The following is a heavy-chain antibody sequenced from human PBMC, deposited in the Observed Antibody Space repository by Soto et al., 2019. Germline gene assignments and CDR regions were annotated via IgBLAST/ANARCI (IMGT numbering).Heavy chain of an antibody. J-gene: IGHJ4*02. CDR3: AKEPFYYGSGTWYYFDY. Sequence: QVQLQESGPGLVKPSETLSLTCTVSGGSISGSYWSWIRQPPGKGLEWIGYIDYSGNTNYNPSLKRRVTISVDTSKNQFSLRLASVTAADTAVYYCAKEPFYYGSGTWYYFDYWGQGTLVTVSS. CDR1: GGSISGSY. CDR2: IDYSGNT. V-gene: IGHV4-59*01. D-gene: IGHD3-10*01.